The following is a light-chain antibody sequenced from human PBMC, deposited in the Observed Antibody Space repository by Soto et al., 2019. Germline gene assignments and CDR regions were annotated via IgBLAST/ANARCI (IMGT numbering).Light chain of an antibody. V-gene: IGKV3-20*01. J-gene: IGKJ1*01. CDR3: QQYGTSPRT. Sequence: EIVLTQSPGTLSLSPGERATLSFRASQSLTNSFIAWYQQKPGQAPRLLIYDTSSRATGIPDRFSGSGSGTDFTLTIVRLEPEDFAVYYCQQYGTSPRTFGQGTKVDIK. CDR1: QSLTNSF. CDR2: DTS.